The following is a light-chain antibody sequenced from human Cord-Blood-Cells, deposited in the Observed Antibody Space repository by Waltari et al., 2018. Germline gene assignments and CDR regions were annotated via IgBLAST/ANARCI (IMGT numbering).Light chain of an antibody. J-gene: IGLJ1*01. V-gene: IGLV2-14*01. Sequence: QSALTQPASVSGSPGQSITISCTGTSSDVGGYNYVSWYQQHPGKAPKLMIYDVSNRPSGVSNRFSGSKSGNTASLTSSGLQAEDEADDYCSSYTSSSTHYVFGTGTKVTVL. CDR1: SSDVGGYNY. CDR3: SSYTSSSTHYV. CDR2: DVS.